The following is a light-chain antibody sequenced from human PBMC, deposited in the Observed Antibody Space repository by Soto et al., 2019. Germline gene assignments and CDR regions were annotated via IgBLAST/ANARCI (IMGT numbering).Light chain of an antibody. CDR3: QHNNSYSEA. J-gene: IGKJ1*01. CDR1: QTISSW. V-gene: IGKV1-5*03. Sequence: DIQMTQSPSTLSGSVGDRVTITCRASQTISSWLAWYQQKPGKAPKLLIYKASTLKSGVPSRFSGSGSGTEVTLTISSLQPDDFATYYCQHNNSYSEAFGQGTKV. CDR2: KAS.